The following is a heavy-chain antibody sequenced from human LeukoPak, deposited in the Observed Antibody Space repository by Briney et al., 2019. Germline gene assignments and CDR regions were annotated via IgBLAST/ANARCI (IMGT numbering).Heavy chain of an antibody. Sequence: GGSLRLSCAASGFTFNTYSMNWVRQAPGKGLEWVSSISSSSRYIYYADSMKGRFTASRDNAKNSLYLQMNSLRAEDTAVYYCARTTDYYYGSGSHIVGPFDIWGQGTMVTVSS. CDR2: ISSSSRYI. V-gene: IGHV3-21*01. CDR3: ARTTDYYYGSGSHIVGPFDI. J-gene: IGHJ3*02. CDR1: GFTFNTYS. D-gene: IGHD3-10*01.